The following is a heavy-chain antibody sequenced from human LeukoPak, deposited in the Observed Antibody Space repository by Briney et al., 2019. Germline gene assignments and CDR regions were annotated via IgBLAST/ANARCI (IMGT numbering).Heavy chain of an antibody. D-gene: IGHD3-22*01. CDR3: AKTGDSSGYYCFDY. J-gene: IGHJ4*02. CDR2: IYSGGST. CDR1: GFTVSSNY. V-gene: IGHV3-66*01. Sequence: PGGSLRLSCAASGFTVSSNYMSWVRQAPGKGLEWVSVIYSGGSTYYADSVKGRFTISRDNSKNTLYLQMNSLRAEDTAVYYCAKTGDSSGYYCFDYWGQGTLVTVSS.